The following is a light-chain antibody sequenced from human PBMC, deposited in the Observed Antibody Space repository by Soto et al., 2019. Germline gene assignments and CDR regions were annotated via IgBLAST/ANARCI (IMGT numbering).Light chain of an antibody. CDR2: GAS. J-gene: IGKJ1*01. Sequence: IVMTQSPATLSVSPGERATLSCRASQRISSNLAWYQQKPGQAPRLLIYGASTRATDIPVRFSGSGSETEFTLTISSLQSEDFAVYYCLQYNNWPRTFGQGTKVEIK. CDR1: QRISSN. CDR3: LQYNNWPRT. V-gene: IGKV3-15*01.